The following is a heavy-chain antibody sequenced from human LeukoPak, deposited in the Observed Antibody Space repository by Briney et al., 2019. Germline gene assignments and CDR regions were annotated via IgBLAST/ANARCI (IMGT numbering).Heavy chain of an antibody. CDR1: GYTFTSYD. V-gene: IGHV1-8*01. J-gene: IGHJ6*02. Sequence: ASVKVSCKASGYTFTSYDINWVRQAAGQGLEWMGWMNPNSGNTGYAQKFQGRVTVTRNTSISTAYMELSSLRSEDTAVYYCARSPVGDIVVVPAAEPKIYGMDVWGQGTTVTVSS. D-gene: IGHD2-2*01. CDR2: MNPNSGNT. CDR3: ARSPVGDIVVVPAAEPKIYGMDV.